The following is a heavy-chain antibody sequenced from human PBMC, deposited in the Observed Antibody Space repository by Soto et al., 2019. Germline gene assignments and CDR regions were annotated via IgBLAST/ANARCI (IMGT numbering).Heavy chain of an antibody. V-gene: IGHV1-69*13. CDR3: ARDPLSSFAMDV. Sequence: SVKVSCKASGDTFSSYAISWVRQAPGKGLEWMGKIIPTFGRTNYAQKFQGRLTISADDSTSTAYMELSSLLSEDTAVYYCARDPLSSFAMDVWGQGTTVTVSS. CDR2: IIPTFGRT. J-gene: IGHJ6*02. D-gene: IGHD3-10*02. CDR1: GDTFSSYA.